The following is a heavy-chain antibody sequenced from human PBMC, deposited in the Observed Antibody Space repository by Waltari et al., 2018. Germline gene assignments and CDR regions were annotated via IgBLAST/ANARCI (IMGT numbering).Heavy chain of an antibody. Sequence: EVQLAESGGAVVRPGGSLRLTCVAPGFKFHDYGMSWVRRVPGKGLEWVSGITWNGGIISYSDSVKGRFTITRDNDKNSLSLQMTSLRVEDTALYYCARYLNGGLPRFDNWGQGTQVTVSS. CDR2: ITWNGGII. V-gene: IGHV3-20*04. CDR3: ARYLNGGLPRFDN. CDR1: GFKFHDYG. D-gene: IGHD7-27*01. J-gene: IGHJ4*02.